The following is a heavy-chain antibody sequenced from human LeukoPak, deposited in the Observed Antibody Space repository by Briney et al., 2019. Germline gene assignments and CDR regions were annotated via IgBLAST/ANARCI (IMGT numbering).Heavy chain of an antibody. CDR2: IYYSGST. Sequence: PSETLSLTCTVSGGSISGYSWSWIRQPPGKGLEWIGYIYYSGSTNYNPSLKSRVTISVDPSKNQFSLKLTSVTAADTAVYYCAIHYPAVMAATYTFDYWGQGALVTVSS. J-gene: IGHJ4*02. V-gene: IGHV4-59*08. D-gene: IGHD2-21*01. CDR1: GGSISGYS. CDR3: AIHYPAVMAATYTFDY.